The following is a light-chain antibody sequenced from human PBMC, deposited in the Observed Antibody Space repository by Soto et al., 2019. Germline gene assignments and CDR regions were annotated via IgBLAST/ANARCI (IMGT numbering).Light chain of an antibody. Sequence: QSAVTQPASVSGSPGQSITISCTGTSSDVRGYNYVSWYQQHPDKAPKLLIFDVRSRPSGISNRFSGSKSGNTASLTISGLQAADGADYYCSSYTTSGALVFGGGTKVTVL. CDR1: SSDVRGYNY. CDR3: SSYTTSGALV. CDR2: DVR. J-gene: IGLJ3*02. V-gene: IGLV2-14*03.